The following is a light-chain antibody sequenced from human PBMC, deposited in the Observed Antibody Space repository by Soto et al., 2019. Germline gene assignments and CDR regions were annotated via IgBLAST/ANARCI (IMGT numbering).Light chain of an antibody. CDR1: ESVSSY. V-gene: IGKV3-11*01. CDR3: QQRSNWLSIT. Sequence: IVLTHSPATLSFSPGEIATLSFRAIESVSSYLAWYQQKPGQAPRLLIYDASNRVTGIPARFSGSGSGTDFTLTISSLEPEDFAVYYCQQRSNWLSITFGQGARLEIK. CDR2: DAS. J-gene: IGKJ5*01.